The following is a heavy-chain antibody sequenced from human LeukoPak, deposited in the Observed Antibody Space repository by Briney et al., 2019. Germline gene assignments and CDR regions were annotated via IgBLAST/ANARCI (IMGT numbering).Heavy chain of an antibody. D-gene: IGHD1-26*01. V-gene: IGHV4-34*01. CDR3: ARGVGATTLPGYNWFDP. Sequence: PSETLSLTCAVYGGSFSGYYWSWIRQPPGKGLEWIGEINHSGSTNYNPSLKSRVTISVDTSKNQFSLKLSSVTAADTAVYYCARGVGATTLPGYNWFDPWGQGTLVTVSS. CDR2: INHSGST. CDR1: GGSFSGYY. J-gene: IGHJ5*02.